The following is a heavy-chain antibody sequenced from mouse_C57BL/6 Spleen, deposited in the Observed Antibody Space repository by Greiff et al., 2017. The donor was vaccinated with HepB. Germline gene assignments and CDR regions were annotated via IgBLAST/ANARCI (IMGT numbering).Heavy chain of an antibody. CDR2: ISNLAYSI. CDR1: GFTFSDYG. J-gene: IGHJ4*01. D-gene: IGHD1-1*01. V-gene: IGHV5-15*04. Sequence: DVKLVESGGGLVQPGGSLKLSCAASGFTFSDYGMAWVRQAPRKGPEWVAFISNLAYSIYYADTVTGRFTISRENAKNTLYLEMSSLRSEDTAMYYCARRGYYYGSSHYAMDYWGQGTSVTVSS. CDR3: ARRGYYYGSSHYAMDY.